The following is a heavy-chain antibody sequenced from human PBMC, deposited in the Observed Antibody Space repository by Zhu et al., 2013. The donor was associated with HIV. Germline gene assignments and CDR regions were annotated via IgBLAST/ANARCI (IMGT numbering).Heavy chain of an antibody. CDR1: GGSVSSSSYY. CDR3: ARDNLYCNGGTCYQRRFDY. J-gene: IGHJ4*02. D-gene: IGHD2-15*01. CDR2: VYYSGNT. V-gene: IGHV4-61*01. Sequence: QVQLQESGPGLVKPSETLSLTCAVSGGSVSSSSYYWTWIRQPPGKGLEWIGYVYYSGNTNYNPSLKSRVTISIDTSKKQFSLNLNSVTAADTAVYYCARDNLYCNGGTCYQRRFDYWGQGTLVTVSS.